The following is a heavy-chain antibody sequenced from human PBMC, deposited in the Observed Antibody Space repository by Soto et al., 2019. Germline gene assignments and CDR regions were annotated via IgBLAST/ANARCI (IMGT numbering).Heavy chain of an antibody. CDR2: ISTDNGNT. V-gene: IGHV1-18*01. J-gene: IGHJ6*02. D-gene: IGHD3-3*01. CDR1: GYTFTSSG. Sequence: ASVKVSCKASGYTFTSSGISWVRQAPGQGLEWMGWISTDNGNTNYAQHLQGRVSMTTDTSTNTAYMDLRSLIFDDTAVYYCARDQGITTFGVYSMYYYGMDVWG. CDR3: ARDQGITTFGVYSMYYYGMDV.